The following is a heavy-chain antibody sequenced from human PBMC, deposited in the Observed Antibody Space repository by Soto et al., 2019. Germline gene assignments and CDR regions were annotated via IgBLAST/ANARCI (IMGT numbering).Heavy chain of an antibody. CDR3: ARAVGATRGYYYSYYGMDV. Sequence: EVQLVESGGGLVQPGGSLRLSCAASGFTFSSYWMHWVRQAPGKGLVWVSRINSDGSSTSYADSVKGRFTISRDNAKNTLYRQMNSVRAEDTAVYYCARAVGATRGYYYSYYGMDVWGQGTTVTVSS. CDR1: GFTFSSYW. D-gene: IGHD1-26*01. CDR2: INSDGSST. J-gene: IGHJ6*02. V-gene: IGHV3-74*01.